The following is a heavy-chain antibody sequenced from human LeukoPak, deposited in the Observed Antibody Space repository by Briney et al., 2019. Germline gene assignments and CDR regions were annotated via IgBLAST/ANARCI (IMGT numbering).Heavy chain of an antibody. CDR1: GGSISSYY. V-gene: IGHV4-4*07. J-gene: IGHJ3*02. CDR3: ARDHPYYYDSSGYFLGAFDI. Sequence: SETLSLTCTVSGGSISSYYCSWIRQPAGKGLEWIGRIYTSGSTNYNPSLKSRVTMSVDTSKNQFSLKLSSVTAADTAVYYCARDHPYYYDSSGYFLGAFDIWGQGTMVTVSS. D-gene: IGHD3-22*01. CDR2: IYTSGST.